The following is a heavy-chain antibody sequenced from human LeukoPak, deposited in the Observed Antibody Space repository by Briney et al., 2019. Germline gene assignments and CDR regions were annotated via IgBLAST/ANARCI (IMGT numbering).Heavy chain of an antibody. J-gene: IGHJ6*02. D-gene: IGHD3-22*01. CDR1: GFSFSDYY. Sequence: PGGSLRLSCAASGFSFSDYYMSWVRQAPGKGLEWVSGINWNGGSTGYADSVKGRFIISRDNAKNSLFLQMNSLRAEDTAFYYCARRYDSSGYYLQYSYGMDVWGQGTTVTVSS. CDR2: INWNGGST. CDR3: ARRYDSSGYYLQYSYGMDV. V-gene: IGHV3-20*04.